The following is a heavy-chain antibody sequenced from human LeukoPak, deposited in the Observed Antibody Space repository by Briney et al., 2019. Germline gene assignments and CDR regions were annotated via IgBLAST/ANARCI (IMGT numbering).Heavy chain of an antibody. Sequence: SETLSLTCTASGGSISSYYWSWIRQPPGKGLEWIGYIYYSGSTNYNPSLKSRVTISVDTSKNQFSLKLSSVTAADTAVYYCARDGATAGRRDAFDIWGQGTMVTVSS. V-gene: IGHV4-59*01. CDR1: GGSISSYY. J-gene: IGHJ3*02. CDR3: ARDGATAGRRDAFDI. CDR2: IYYSGST. D-gene: IGHD6-25*01.